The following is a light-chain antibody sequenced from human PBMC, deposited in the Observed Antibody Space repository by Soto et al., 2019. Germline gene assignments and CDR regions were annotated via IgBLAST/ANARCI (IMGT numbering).Light chain of an antibody. CDR3: QQYDNLPT. CDR1: QSISNY. Sequence: DIQMTQSPSTLSASVGDRVIITCRASQSISNYLNWYQQKPGKAPKLLIYDASNLETGVPSRFSGSGSGTDFTFTISSLQPEDIATYYCQQYDNLPTFGGGTKVDI. CDR2: DAS. J-gene: IGKJ4*01. V-gene: IGKV1-33*01.